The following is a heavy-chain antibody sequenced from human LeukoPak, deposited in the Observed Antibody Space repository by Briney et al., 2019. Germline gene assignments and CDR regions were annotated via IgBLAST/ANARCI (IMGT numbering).Heavy chain of an antibody. Sequence: SETLSLTCTVSGGSISSYYWSWIRQPPGKGLEWIGSIYHSGSTYYNPSLKSRVTISVDTSKNQFSLKLSSVTAADTAVYYCARDAYSSEIDYWGQGTLVTVSS. CDR2: IYHSGST. V-gene: IGHV4-38-2*02. D-gene: IGHD6-25*01. CDR3: ARDAYSSEIDY. J-gene: IGHJ4*02. CDR1: GGSISSYY.